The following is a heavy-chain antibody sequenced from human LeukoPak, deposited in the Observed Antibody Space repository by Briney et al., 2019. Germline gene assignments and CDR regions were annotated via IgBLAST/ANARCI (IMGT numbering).Heavy chain of an antibody. CDR2: ISYDGSDA. D-gene: IGHD1-26*01. J-gene: IGHJ4*02. Sequence: PGVSLRLSCAASGFTFNNYGMHWVRQAPGKGLEWVALISYDGSDAYYADSVKGRFTISRDNSKNTLFLQMISLRPDDTAVYYCAKSHANSGTYHSFFDYWGQGTLVTVSS. CDR1: GFTFNNYG. CDR3: AKSHANSGTYHSFFDY. V-gene: IGHV3-30*18.